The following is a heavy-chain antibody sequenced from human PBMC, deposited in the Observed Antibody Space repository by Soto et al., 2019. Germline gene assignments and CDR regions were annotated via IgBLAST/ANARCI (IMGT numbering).Heavy chain of an antibody. CDR2: INPISGGT. CDR3: ARMASAGTLHWFDP. D-gene: IGHD6-13*01. V-gene: IGHV1-2*02. Sequence: QVQLVQSGAEVKKPGASVKVSCKASGYTFTGYYLHWVRQAPGQGLEWVAWINPISGGTKYAQKFQGRVTVTRDTSISTAYMELSRLRSDDTAVYYCARMASAGTLHWFDPWGQGTLVTVSS. CDR1: GYTFTGYY. J-gene: IGHJ5*02.